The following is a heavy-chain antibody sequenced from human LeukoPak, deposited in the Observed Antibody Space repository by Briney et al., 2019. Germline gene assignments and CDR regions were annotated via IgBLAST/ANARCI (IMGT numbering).Heavy chain of an antibody. J-gene: IGHJ4*02. CDR3: AGRGYCSSTSCSPPDY. CDR1: GGSISSYY. CDR2: INHSGST. V-gene: IGHV4-34*01. Sequence: SETLSLTCTVSGGSISSYYWSWIRQPPGKGLEWIGEINHSGSTNYNPSLKSRVTISVDTSKNQFSLKLSSVTAADTAVYYCAGRGYCSSTSCSPPDYWGQGTLVTVSS. D-gene: IGHD2-2*01.